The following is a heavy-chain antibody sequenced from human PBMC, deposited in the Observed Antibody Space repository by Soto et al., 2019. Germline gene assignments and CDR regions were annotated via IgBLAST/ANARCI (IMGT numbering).Heavy chain of an antibody. CDR2: IIPIFGTA. CDR3: ARSQDSSGYWNNCFDP. D-gene: IGHD3-22*01. V-gene: IGHV1-69*01. CDR1: GGTFSTYT. Sequence: QVQLVQSGAEVKKPGSSVKVSCKASGGTFSTYTITWVRQAPGQGLEWMGGIIPIFGTANYPQKFQGRVTITAGESTSTAYMEMSSLRAEDTAVYYWARSQDSSGYWNNCFDPWGQGTLVTVSS. J-gene: IGHJ5*02.